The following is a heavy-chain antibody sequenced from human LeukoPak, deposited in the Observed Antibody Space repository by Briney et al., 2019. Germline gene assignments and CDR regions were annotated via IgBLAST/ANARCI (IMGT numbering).Heavy chain of an antibody. V-gene: IGHV3-48*03. CDR2: ISSSGSTI. D-gene: IGHD6-19*01. CDR1: GFTFSSYE. Sequence: PGGSLRLSCAASGFTFSSYEMNWVRQAPGKGLEWVSYISSSGSTIYYADSVKGRFTISRDNAKNSLYLQMNSLRAEDTAVYYCARGPYSSGSSADYWGQGTPVTVSS. J-gene: IGHJ4*02. CDR3: ARGPYSSGSSADY.